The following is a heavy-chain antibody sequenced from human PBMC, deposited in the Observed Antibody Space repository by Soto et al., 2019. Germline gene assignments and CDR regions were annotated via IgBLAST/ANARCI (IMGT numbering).Heavy chain of an antibody. Sequence: ASVKVSCKASGFTFTSSAMQWVRQARGQRLEWIGWIVVGSGNTNYAQKFQERVTITRDMSTSTAYMELSSLRSEDTAVYYCAVESKVPAALSQHAFDIRGQGTMVTVSS. D-gene: IGHD2-2*01. CDR1: GFTFTSSA. CDR2: IVVGSGNT. J-gene: IGHJ3*02. CDR3: AVESKVPAALSQHAFDI. V-gene: IGHV1-58*02.